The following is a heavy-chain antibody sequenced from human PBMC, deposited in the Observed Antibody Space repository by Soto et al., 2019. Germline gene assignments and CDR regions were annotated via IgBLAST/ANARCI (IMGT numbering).Heavy chain of an antibody. CDR3: ARGYYDSSGYYRKYNWFDP. CDR2: IYYSGST. Sequence: TSETLSLTCTVSGGSVSSGSYYWSWIRQPPGKGLEWIGYIYYSGSTNYNPSLKSRVTISVDTSKNQFSLKLSSVTAADTAVYYCARGYYDSSGYYRKYNWFDPWGQGTLVTVSS. V-gene: IGHV4-61*01. CDR1: GGSVSSGSYY. J-gene: IGHJ5*02. D-gene: IGHD3-22*01.